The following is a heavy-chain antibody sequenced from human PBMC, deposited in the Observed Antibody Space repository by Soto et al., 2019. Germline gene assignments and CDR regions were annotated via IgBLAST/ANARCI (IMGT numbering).Heavy chain of an antibody. Sequence: LSVTCAVSGSSLSMSNWWICVRQPPGKGLEWIGEIYHSGSTNYNPSLKSRVTISVDKSKNQFSLKLSSVTAADTAVYYCARGSVDTAMVFDYWGQGTMVTVSS. J-gene: IGHJ4*02. CDR2: IYHSGST. D-gene: IGHD5-18*01. V-gene: IGHV4-4*02. CDR3: ARGSVDTAMVFDY. CDR1: GSSLSMSNW.